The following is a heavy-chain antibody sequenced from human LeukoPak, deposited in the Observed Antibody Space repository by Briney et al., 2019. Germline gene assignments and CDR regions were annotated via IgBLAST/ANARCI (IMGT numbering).Heavy chain of an antibody. CDR2: IYPGDSDS. CDR3: ARQAYGSHFDAFDI. Sequence: KPEESLKISCKGSGYSFTSYWIGWVRQMPGKGLEWMGIIYPGDSDSRYSPSFQGQVSMSVDKSITTAYLQWSSLKASDTAIYYCARQAYGSHFDAFDIWGQGTMVTVSS. J-gene: IGHJ3*02. D-gene: IGHD3-22*01. CDR1: GYSFTSYW. V-gene: IGHV5-51*01.